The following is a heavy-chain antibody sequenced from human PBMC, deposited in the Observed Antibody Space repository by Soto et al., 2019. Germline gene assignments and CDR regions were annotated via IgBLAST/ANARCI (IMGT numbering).Heavy chain of an antibody. CDR1: GCSISSSSYY. J-gene: IGHJ4*02. V-gene: IGHV4-39*01. D-gene: IGHD6-13*01. CDR3: ARRAALISSPPFDY. CDR2: IYYNGST. Sequence: QLLESGPGLVKPSETLSLTCTVSGCSISSSSYYWGWIRQPPGKGLEWIGSIYYNGSTYYNPSLKSLVTISVETSKNQFSLKLSFVTAADTAVYYCARRAALISSPPFDYWGQGTLVTVSS.